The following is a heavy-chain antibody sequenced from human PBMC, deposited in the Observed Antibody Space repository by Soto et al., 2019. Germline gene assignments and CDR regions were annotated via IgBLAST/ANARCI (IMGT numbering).Heavy chain of an antibody. D-gene: IGHD3-22*01. V-gene: IGHV3-53*01. J-gene: IGHJ4*02. CDR2: IYSGGNT. CDR3: ASARGYYDTSGYSGYYFDY. Sequence: EVQLVESGGGLNQPGGSLRLSCAASGFTVSSNYMSWVRQAPGKGLGWVSVIYSGGNTYYADSVKGRFTISRDNSKNTLYLQMNSLSAEDTAVYYCASARGYYDTSGYSGYYFDYWGQGTLVTVSS. CDR1: GFTVSSNY.